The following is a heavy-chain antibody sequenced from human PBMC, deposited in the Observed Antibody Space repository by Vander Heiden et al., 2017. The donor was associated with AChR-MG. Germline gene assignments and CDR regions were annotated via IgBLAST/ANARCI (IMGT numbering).Heavy chain of an antibody. CDR3: ARMLYGDLRYFDF. V-gene: IGHV3-30-3*01. CDR2: LSNDGTHK. J-gene: IGHJ4*02. Sequence: VQLVESGGGVVQPGKSLRLSCAASGFPFRSFTMHWVRQTPGKGLEWVANLSNDGTHKNYADSVQGRFTISRDNSKNTLYLQINSLRTKDTAVYYCARMLYGDLRYFDFWGQGTLVTVSS. CDR1: GFPFRSFT. D-gene: IGHD4-17*01.